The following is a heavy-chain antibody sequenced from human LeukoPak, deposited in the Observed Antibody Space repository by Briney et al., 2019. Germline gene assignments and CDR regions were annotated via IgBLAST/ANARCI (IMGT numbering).Heavy chain of an antibody. CDR3: VREDTPATANY. CDR2: ISGGGDIT. CDR1: GFNFANHA. J-gene: IGHJ4*02. D-gene: IGHD2-21*02. Sequence: GGSLRLSCAASGFNFANHAMSWVRQTPGKGLEWVSAISGGGDITYYADSVTGRFTISRDNSKDTLFLQMHSLRPGDTAVYYCVREDTPATANYWGQGTLVTVSS. V-gene: IGHV3-23*01.